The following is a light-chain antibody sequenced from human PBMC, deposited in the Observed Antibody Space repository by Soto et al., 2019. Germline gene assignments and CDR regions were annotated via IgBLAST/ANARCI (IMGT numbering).Light chain of an antibody. V-gene: IGLV1-51*02. J-gene: IGLJ3*02. CDR1: SSNIGNNY. CDR2: ENN. Sequence: QSVLTQPPSVSAAPGQKVTISCSGSSSNIGNNYVSWYQQLPGTAPKLLIYENNKRPSGIPDRFSGSKSGTSATLGITGLQTGDEADYYCGTWDSSLSVAGFGGGTKVTVL. CDR3: GTWDSSLSVAG.